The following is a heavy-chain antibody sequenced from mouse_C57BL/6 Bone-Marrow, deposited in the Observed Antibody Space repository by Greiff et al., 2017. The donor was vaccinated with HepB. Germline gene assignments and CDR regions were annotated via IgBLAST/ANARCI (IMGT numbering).Heavy chain of an antibody. CDR3: TAVGQLRLRDY. D-gene: IGHD3-2*02. J-gene: IGHJ2*01. Sequence: EVKLMESGGGLVQPGGSMKLSCVASGFTFSNYWMNWVRQSPEKGLEWVAQIRLKSDNYATHYAESVKGRFTISRDDSKSSVYLQMNNLRAEDTGIYYCTAVGQLRLRDYWGQGTTLTVSS. CDR1: GFTFSNYW. CDR2: IRLKSDNYAT. V-gene: IGHV6-3*01.